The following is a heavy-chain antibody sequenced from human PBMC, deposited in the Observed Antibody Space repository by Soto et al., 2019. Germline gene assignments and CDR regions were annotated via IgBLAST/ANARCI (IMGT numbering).Heavy chain of an antibody. CDR2: INPNSGGT. CDR1: GYTFTGYY. Sequence: VKVSCKASGYTFTGYYMHWVRQAPGQGLEWMGWINPNSGGTNYAQKFQGRVTMTRDTSISTAYMELSRLRSDDTAVYYCARDLVAAVAGTKTRGFGSFDPWGQGTLVTVSS. J-gene: IGHJ5*02. D-gene: IGHD6-19*01. V-gene: IGHV1-2*02. CDR3: ARDLVAAVAGTKTRGFGSFDP.